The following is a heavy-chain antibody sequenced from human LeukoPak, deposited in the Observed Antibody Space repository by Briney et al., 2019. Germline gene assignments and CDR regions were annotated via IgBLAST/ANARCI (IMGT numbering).Heavy chain of an antibody. J-gene: IGHJ6*03. CDR2: IYYSGST. Sequence: SETLSLTRTVSGGSISSYYWSWIRQPPGKGLEWIGYIYYSGSTNYNPSLKSRVTISVDTSKNQFSLKLSSVTAADTAVYYCARDSSGYFPRVYYYYMDVWGKGTTVTISS. D-gene: IGHD3-22*01. CDR1: GGSISSYY. CDR3: ARDSSGYFPRVYYYYMDV. V-gene: IGHV4-59*12.